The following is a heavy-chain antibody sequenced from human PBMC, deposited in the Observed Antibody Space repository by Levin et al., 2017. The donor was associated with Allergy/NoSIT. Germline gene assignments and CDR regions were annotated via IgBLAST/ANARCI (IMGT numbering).Heavy chain of an antibody. CDR2: ISGSGGST. V-gene: IGHV3-23*01. J-gene: IGHJ5*02. Sequence: GSLRLSCAASGFTFSSYAMIWVRQAPGRGLEWVSAISGSGGSTYYADSVEGRFTISRDNSKNTVYLQMNSLRAEDSALYYCAKDLGDYGDNSQNWFDPWGQGTLVTVSS. CDR3: AKDLGDYGDNSQNWFDP. CDR1: GFTFSSYA. D-gene: IGHD4-23*01.